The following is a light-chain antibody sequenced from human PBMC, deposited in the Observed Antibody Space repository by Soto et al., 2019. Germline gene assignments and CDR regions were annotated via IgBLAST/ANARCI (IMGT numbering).Light chain of an antibody. CDR3: QQNNNWPPNT. J-gene: IGKJ1*01. CDR1: QSASSN. Sequence: EIVMTHSPATLSVSPGERATLSCRSIQSASSNLAWYQQKPSQAPRLLIYVASTRSTGIPARFSGSLSGTEFTLTISSLQSEDLAGYCCQQNNNWPPNTVGQGTKVDIK. CDR2: VAS. V-gene: IGKV3-15*01.